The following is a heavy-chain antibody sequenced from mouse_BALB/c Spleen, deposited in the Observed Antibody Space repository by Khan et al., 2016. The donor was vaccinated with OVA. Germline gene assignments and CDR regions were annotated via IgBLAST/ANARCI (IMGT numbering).Heavy chain of an antibody. CDR1: GFNIKAYY. CDR3: TRDVYSPGFGY. D-gene: IGHD2-3*01. V-gene: IGHV14-1*02. J-gene: IGHJ3*01. CDR2: IVPENGNT. Sequence: VQLKESGAELVRPGALVKLSCKASGFNIKAYYIHWVNQRPEPGLEWIGWIVPENGNTIYDPNFQGKPTITADTSSNTAYLQLSSLTSEDTAVYYCTRDVYSPGFGYWGQGTLVTVSA.